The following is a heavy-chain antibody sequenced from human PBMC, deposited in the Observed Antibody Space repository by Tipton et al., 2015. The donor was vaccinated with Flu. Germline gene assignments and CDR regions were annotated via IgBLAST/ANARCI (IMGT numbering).Heavy chain of an antibody. Sequence: SLRLSCSASGFTFGSYDMHWVRQAPGKGLEWVARVSFDASEKTYGDSVKGRFTVFRDNSRSTLYLQLNSLRAEDTAIYYCATLTGDDYWGQGIMVTDSS. J-gene: IGHJ4*02. V-gene: IGHV3-30*03. CDR1: GFTFGSYD. CDR3: ATLTGDDY. D-gene: IGHD7-27*01. CDR2: VSFDASEK.